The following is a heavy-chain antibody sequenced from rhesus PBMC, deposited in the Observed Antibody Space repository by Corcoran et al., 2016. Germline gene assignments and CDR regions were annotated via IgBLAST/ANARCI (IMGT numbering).Heavy chain of an antibody. CDR2: ISGSSGST. Sequence: QVQLQESGPGLVKPSDTLSLTCAVSGYSINSGYYWGWIRQPPGKGLEYIGYISGSSGSTYYNPSLKSRVTISKDTSKNQFSLKLSSVTAADTAVYYCARRPYYYDSGYFYWGQGVLVTVSS. V-gene: IGHV4-99*01. CDR1: GYSINSGYY. CDR3: ARRPYYYDSGYFY. J-gene: IGHJ4*01. D-gene: IGHD3-28*01.